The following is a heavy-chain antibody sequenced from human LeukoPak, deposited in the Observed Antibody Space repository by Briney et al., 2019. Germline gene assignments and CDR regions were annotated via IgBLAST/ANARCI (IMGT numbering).Heavy chain of an antibody. Sequence: GGSLRLSCAASGLTFGTYEMTWVRQAPGKGLEWVSYNSISGSTIYYADSVKGRFTISRDNAKNSLYLQMNSLRAEDTAVYYCARVHYFYGGNSEVYFDYWGQGTLVTVSS. CDR3: ARVHYFYGGNSEVYFDY. J-gene: IGHJ4*02. V-gene: IGHV3-48*03. CDR2: NSISGSTI. CDR1: GLTFGTYE. D-gene: IGHD4-23*01.